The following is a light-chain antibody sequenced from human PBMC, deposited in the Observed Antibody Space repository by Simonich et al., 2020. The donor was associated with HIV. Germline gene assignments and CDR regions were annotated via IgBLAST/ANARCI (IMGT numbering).Light chain of an antibody. J-gene: IGKJ2*01. Sequence: DIQMTQSPSSLSASVGNKFTITCRASKSISSYLNRFQHKPGKAPTLLTYAAFRLQSGVPSRFRGSGSGTESTLTITSLQPEDFATYFCQQSYSVPYTFGQGTKLDIK. V-gene: IGKV1-39*01. CDR1: KSISSY. CDR2: AAF. CDR3: QQSYSVPYT.